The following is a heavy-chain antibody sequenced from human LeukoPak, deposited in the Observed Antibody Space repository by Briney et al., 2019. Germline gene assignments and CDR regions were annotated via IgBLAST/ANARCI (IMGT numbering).Heavy chain of an antibody. CDR2: INTHGSST. CDR3: LAGYYYYYMDV. J-gene: IGHJ6*03. CDR1: GFAFSNYW. D-gene: IGHD6-13*01. V-gene: IGHV3-74*01. Sequence: GGSLRRSCAASGFAFSNYWLHWVRQAPGNGLEWVARINTHGSSTNYADSVKGRFTISRDNAKNTLYLQMTSLSAEDTAVYYALAGYYYYYMDVWGKGTTVTASS.